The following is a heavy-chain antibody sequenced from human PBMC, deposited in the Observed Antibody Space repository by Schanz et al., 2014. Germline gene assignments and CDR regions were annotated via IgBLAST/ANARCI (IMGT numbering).Heavy chain of an antibody. CDR1: GFTASSHS. J-gene: IGHJ4*02. Sequence: EVQLVESGGGLVKPGGSLRLSCGVSGFTASSHSMYWVRQAPGKGLEWVSSISSRSSHIYYADSVKGRFTVSRDNAKNSVYLQMNGLRVEDTAVYYCVRERTNYGGNSYFFDHWGQGTLXTVSA. CDR2: ISSRSSHI. D-gene: IGHD2-21*02. CDR3: VRERTNYGGNSYFFDH. V-gene: IGHV3-21*02.